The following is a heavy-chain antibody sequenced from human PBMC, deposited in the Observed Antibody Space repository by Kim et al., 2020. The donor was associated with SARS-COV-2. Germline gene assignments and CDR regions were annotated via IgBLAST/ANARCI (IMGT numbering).Heavy chain of an antibody. CDR2: ISSSGTYI. Sequence: GGSLRLSCAASRFTFPTYHMNWVRQAPGKGLEWVASISSSGTYIFYADSVRGRFTISRDNAKDSLYLQMNSLRAEDTAVYYCARFDGNGLNVWGQWTTVT. V-gene: IGHV3-21*01. CDR1: RFTFPTYH. D-gene: IGHD1-26*01. J-gene: IGHJ6*02. CDR3: ARFDGNGLNV.